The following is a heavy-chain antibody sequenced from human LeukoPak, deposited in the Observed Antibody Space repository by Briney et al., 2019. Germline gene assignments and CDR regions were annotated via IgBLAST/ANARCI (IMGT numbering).Heavy chain of an antibody. CDR1: GYSFTDYY. Sequence: ASMKVSCKASGYSFTDYYMHWVRQAPGQGLEWMGWINPYSGDTNYAQKFQGRVTMTRDTSISTAYMELSRLSSDDTAVYFCARKDIAVAGLHYYGMDVWGQGTTVTVSS. CDR2: INPYSGDT. V-gene: IGHV1-2*02. J-gene: IGHJ6*02. CDR3: ARKDIAVAGLHYYGMDV. D-gene: IGHD6-19*01.